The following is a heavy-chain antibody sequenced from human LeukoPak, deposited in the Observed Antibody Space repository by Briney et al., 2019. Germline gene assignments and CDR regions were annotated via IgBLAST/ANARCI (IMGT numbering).Heavy chain of an antibody. CDR1: GFTFSSYG. CDR3: AKDLSPVATIEVFDY. D-gene: IGHD5-12*01. V-gene: IGHV3-30*18. J-gene: IGHJ4*02. Sequence: GGSLRLSCAASGFTFSSYGMHWVRQAPGKGLEWVAVISYDGSNKYYADSVKGRFTISRDNSKNTLYLQMNSLRAEDTAVYYCAKDLSPVATIEVFDYWGQGTLVTVSS. CDR2: ISYDGSNK.